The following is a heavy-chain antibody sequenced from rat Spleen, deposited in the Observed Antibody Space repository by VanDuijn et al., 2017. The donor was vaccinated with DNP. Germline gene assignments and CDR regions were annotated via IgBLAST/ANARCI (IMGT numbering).Heavy chain of an antibody. D-gene: IGHD1-12*02. CDR1: GFTFSNYG. J-gene: IGHJ3*01. CDR2: ISYDGSST. CDR3: TIDRDGSYGVAY. Sequence: EVQLVESGGGLVQPGRSLKLSCAASGFTFSNYGMAWVRQAPTKGLEWVATISYDGSSTYYRDSVKGRFTISRDNAQSTLYLQMDSLRSEDTATYYCTIDRDGSYGVAYWGQGTLVTVSS. V-gene: IGHV5-29*01.